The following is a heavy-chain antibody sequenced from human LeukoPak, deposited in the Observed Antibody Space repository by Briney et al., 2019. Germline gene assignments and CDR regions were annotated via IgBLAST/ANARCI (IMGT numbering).Heavy chain of an antibody. CDR1: GFTFSSYA. Sequence: GGALRLSCAASGFTFSSYAMHWVRQAPGKGGGWVAVISYDGSIKYYADSVKGRVTISRDNSKNTLYLQMHSLRAEDTDVYYCARDPNYYDSSGYYLDYWGQGTMVTVSS. CDR2: ISYDGSIK. D-gene: IGHD3-22*01. J-gene: IGHJ4*02. V-gene: IGHV3-30-3*01. CDR3: ARDPNYYDSSGYYLDY.